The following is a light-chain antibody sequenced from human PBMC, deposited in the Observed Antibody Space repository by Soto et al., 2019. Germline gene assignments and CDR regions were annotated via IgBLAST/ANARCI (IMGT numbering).Light chain of an antibody. J-gene: IGLJ2*01. CDR3: QTWGTGIEV. Sequence: QAVLTQSASASASLGASVKLTCTLSSGHSSYAIAWHQQQPEKGPRYLMKLNSDGSHSKGDGIPDRFSGSSSGAERYLTISSVQSEDEADYYCQTWGTGIEVFGGGTQLTVL. CDR2: LNSDGSH. CDR1: SGHSSYA. V-gene: IGLV4-69*01.